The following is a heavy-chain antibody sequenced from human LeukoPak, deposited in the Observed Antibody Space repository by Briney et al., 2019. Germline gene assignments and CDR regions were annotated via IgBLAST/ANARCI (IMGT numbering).Heavy chain of an antibody. J-gene: IGHJ3*02. Sequence: ASVKVSCKVSGYTLTELSIHWVRQAPGKGLEWMGGFDPEDGETIYAQKFQGRVTMTEDTSTDTAYMELSSLRSEDTAVYYCATDRDTMIVGTSAAFDIWGQGTMVTVSS. CDR2: FDPEDGET. V-gene: IGHV1-24*01. CDR1: GYTLTELS. CDR3: ATDRDTMIVGTSAAFDI. D-gene: IGHD3-22*01.